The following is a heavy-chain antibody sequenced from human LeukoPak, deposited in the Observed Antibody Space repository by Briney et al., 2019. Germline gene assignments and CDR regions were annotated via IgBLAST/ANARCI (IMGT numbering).Heavy chain of an antibody. V-gene: IGHV3-21*06. CDR3: AREVFWSGYFANLHFDY. J-gene: IGHJ4*02. Sequence: GGSLRLSCAASQFTFSSYNMNWVRQAPGKGLEWVSSISSTSCYIYYADSVKGRFTISRDNAKNSLFLQMNSLRAEDTAVYYCAREVFWSGYFANLHFDYWGRGTLVTVSS. D-gene: IGHD3-3*01. CDR1: QFTFSSYN. CDR2: ISSTSCYI.